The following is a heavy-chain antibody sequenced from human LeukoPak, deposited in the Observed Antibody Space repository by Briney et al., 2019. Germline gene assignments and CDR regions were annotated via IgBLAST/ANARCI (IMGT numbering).Heavy chain of an antibody. CDR2: IYYSGST. V-gene: IGHV4-39*01. J-gene: IGHJ4*02. CDR3: ARISHYYDSSGYYSGDY. CDR1: GGSISSSSYY. D-gene: IGHD3-22*01. Sequence: SETLSLTCTVSGGSISSSSYYWGWIRQPPGKGLEWIGSIYYSGSTYYNPSLKSRVTISVDTSKNQFSLKLSSVTAADTDVYYCARISHYYDSSGYYSGDYWGQGTLVTVSS.